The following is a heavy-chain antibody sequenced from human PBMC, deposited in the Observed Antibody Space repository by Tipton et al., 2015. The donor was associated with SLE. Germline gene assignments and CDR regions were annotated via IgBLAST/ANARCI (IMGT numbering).Heavy chain of an antibody. D-gene: IGHD3-10*01. V-gene: IGHV3-66*01. CDR3: ARGYYYGSGTNHWFDP. J-gene: IGHJ5*02. CDR1: GFTVSSNY. Sequence: SLRLSCAASGFTVSSNYMSWVRQAPGKGLEWVSVIYSGGSTYYADSVKGRFTISRDNAKNSLYLQMNSLRAEDTAVYYCARGYYYGSGTNHWFDPWGQGTLVTVSS. CDR2: IYSGGST.